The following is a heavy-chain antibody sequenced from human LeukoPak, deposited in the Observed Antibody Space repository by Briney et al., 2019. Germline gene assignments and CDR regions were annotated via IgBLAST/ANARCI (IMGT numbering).Heavy chain of an antibody. CDR2: ISRSGSTK. CDR3: AIGAYGSGSYGGY. D-gene: IGHD3-10*01. J-gene: IGHJ4*02. Sequence: GGSLRLSCAASGFTFSDYNMRWIRQAPGKGLEWVSSISRSGSTKYYADSVKGRFTISRDNAKNSLYLQMNSLRAEDTAVYYCAIGAYGSGSYGGYWGQGTLVTVSS. CDR1: GFTFSDYN. V-gene: IGHV3-11*04.